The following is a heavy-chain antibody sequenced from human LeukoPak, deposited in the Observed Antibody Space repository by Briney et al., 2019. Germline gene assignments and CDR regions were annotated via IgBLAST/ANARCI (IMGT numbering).Heavy chain of an antibody. CDR2: IYYSGST. CDR3: AKTHYQYDMDV. D-gene: IGHD4-23*01. Sequence: SETLSLTCTVSGGSIRSSYYYWSWIRQPPGKGLEWIGYIYYSGSTNYNPSLKSRVTISVDTSKNQFSLKLSSVTAADTAVYYCAKTHYQYDMDVWGQGTTATVSS. CDR1: GGSIRSSYYY. J-gene: IGHJ6*02. V-gene: IGHV4-61*01.